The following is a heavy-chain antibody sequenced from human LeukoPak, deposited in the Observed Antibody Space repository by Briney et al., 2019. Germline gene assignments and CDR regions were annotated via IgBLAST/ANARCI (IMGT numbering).Heavy chain of an antibody. Sequence: GASVKVSCKASGYTFTGYYMHWVRQAPGQGLEWMGWINPNSGGTNYAQKFQGRVTMTRDPSISTAYMELSRLRSDDTAVYYCARPTLGSSQYNWFDPWGQGTLVTVSS. CDR2: INPNSGGT. V-gene: IGHV1-2*02. D-gene: IGHD2-2*01. J-gene: IGHJ5*02. CDR3: ARPTLGSSQYNWFDP. CDR1: GYTFTGYY.